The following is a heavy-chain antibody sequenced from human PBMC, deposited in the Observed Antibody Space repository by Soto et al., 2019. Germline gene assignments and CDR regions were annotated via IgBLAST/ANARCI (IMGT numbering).Heavy chain of an antibody. CDR2: IYPGDSDT. CDR3: ARQDVYYDFWSGRYTSGMDV. V-gene: IGHV5-51*01. CDR1: GYSFTSYW. J-gene: IGHJ6*02. D-gene: IGHD3-3*01. Sequence: GESLKISCKGSGYSFTSYWIGWVRHMPGKGLEWMGIIYPGDSDTRYSPSFQGQVTISADKSISTAYLQWSSLKASDTAMYYCARQDVYYDFWSGRYTSGMDVRGQGTTVTVSS.